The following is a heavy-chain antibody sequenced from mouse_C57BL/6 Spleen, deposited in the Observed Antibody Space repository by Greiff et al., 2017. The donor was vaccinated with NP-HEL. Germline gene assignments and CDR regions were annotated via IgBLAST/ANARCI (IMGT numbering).Heavy chain of an antibody. CDR2: INPNNGGT. Sequence: VQLQQSGPELVKPGASVKMSCKASGYTFTDYNMHWVKQSHGKSLEWIGYINPNNGGTSYNQKFKGKATLTVNKSSSTAYMELRSLTSEDSAVYYCARWRLGSSYPFDYWGQGTTLTVSS. CDR1: GYTFTDYN. D-gene: IGHD1-1*01. V-gene: IGHV1-22*01. CDR3: ARWRLGSSYPFDY. J-gene: IGHJ2*01.